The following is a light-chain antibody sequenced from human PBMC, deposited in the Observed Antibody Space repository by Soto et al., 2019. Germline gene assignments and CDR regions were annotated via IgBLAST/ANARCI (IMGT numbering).Light chain of an antibody. V-gene: IGKV2-28*01. Sequence: DIVMTQSPLSLPVTPGEPAAISCRSSRSLLYSNGHHYLDWYLQKPGQSPQLLIYVGSNRAPGEPARCSCSRAGTNFTPKTRRVEAEDVGVYYCIQALQAPTTVGQGTRLEIK. CDR3: IQALQAPTT. CDR1: RSLLYSNGHHY. CDR2: VGS. J-gene: IGKJ5*01.